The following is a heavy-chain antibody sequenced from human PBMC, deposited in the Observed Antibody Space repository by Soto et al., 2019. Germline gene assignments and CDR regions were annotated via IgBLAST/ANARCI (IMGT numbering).Heavy chain of an antibody. CDR3: ARGNIVVVPAAMCWFDP. CDR2: IYYSGST. CDR1: GGSISSGGYY. D-gene: IGHD2-2*01. J-gene: IGHJ5*02. V-gene: IGHV4-31*03. Sequence: SETLSLTCTVSGGSISSGGYYWSWIRQHPGKGLEWIGYIYYSGSTYYNPSLKSRVTISVDTSKNQFSLKLSSVTAADTAVYYCARGNIVVVPAAMCWFDPWGQGTLVTVSS.